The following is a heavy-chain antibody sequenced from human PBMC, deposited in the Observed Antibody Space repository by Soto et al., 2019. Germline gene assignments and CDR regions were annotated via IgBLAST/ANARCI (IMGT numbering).Heavy chain of an antibody. CDR3: AKGYYYGSGSSDFDY. J-gene: IGHJ4*02. CDR1: GFTFSSYG. D-gene: IGHD3-10*01. V-gene: IGHV3-30*18. Sequence: GGSLRLSCAASGFTFSSYGMHWVRQAPGKGLEWVAVISYDGSNKYYADSVKGRFTISRDNSKNTLYLQMNSLRAEDTAVYYCAKGYYYGSGSSDFDYWGQGTLVTVSS. CDR2: ISYDGSNK.